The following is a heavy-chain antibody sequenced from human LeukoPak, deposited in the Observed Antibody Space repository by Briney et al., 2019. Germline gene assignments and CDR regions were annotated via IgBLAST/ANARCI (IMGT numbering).Heavy chain of an antibody. CDR1: GDSISNYY. V-gene: IGHV4-4*09. J-gene: IGHJ4*02. D-gene: IGHD3-22*01. CDR3: ARGYYDTSAYSNPFDF. Sequence: SETLSLTCTVSGDSISNYYWSGIRQTPGKGLEWIGYIHTSGSTYYNPSLKSRVTISVDTSKNQFSLKLSSVTAADTAVYFCARGYYDTSAYSNPFDFWGQGALVTVSS. CDR2: IHTSGST.